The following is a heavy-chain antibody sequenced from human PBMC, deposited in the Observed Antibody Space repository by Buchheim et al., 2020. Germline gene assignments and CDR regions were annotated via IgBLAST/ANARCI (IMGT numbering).Heavy chain of an antibody. CDR2: IKQDGSER. V-gene: IGHV3-7*01. D-gene: IGHD3-10*01. Sequence: EVQLVESGGGLVQPGGSLRLSCAASGFTFSNYWMSWVRQAPGKGLEWVANIKQDGSERYYVDSVKGRFTISRDNTKNSLFLQMSGLRAEDTAVYYCARVSSLGLLWFGGYGMDVWGQGTT. J-gene: IGHJ6*02. CDR3: ARVSSLGLLWFGGYGMDV. CDR1: GFTFSNYW.